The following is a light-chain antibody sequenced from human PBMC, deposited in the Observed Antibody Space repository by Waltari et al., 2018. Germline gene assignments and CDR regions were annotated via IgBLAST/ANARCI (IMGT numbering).Light chain of an antibody. Sequence: EIVMTQSPATRSVSPGERATLSCSASQSVSSTLAWYQQKPGQAPRLLIYGASTRATGLPARFSGSGSGTEFTLHISSLQSEDFAVYYCQQYTNWPPFTFGPGTKVDIK. CDR2: GAS. V-gene: IGKV3D-15*01. CDR1: QSVSST. CDR3: QQYTNWPPFT. J-gene: IGKJ3*01.